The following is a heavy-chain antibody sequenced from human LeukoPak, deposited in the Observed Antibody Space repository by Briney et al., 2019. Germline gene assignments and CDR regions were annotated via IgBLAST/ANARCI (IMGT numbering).Heavy chain of an antibody. D-gene: IGHD1/OR15-1a*01. CDR1: GFTFSSYA. CDR2: ISGSGGST. J-gene: IGHJ4*02. V-gene: IGHV3-23*01. Sequence: GGSLRLSCAASGFTFSSYAMSWVRQAPGKGLEWVSAISGSGGSTYYADSVKGRFTISRDNSKNTLYLQMNSLRAEDTAVCYCAKWVGNTGAFDYWGQGTLVTVSS. CDR3: AKWVGNTGAFDY.